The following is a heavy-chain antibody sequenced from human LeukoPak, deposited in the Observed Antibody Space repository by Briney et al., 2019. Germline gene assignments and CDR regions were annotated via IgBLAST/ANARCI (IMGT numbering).Heavy chain of an antibody. CDR2: IYYSGST. D-gene: IGHD1-26*01. V-gene: IGHV4-39*01. Sequence: SETLSLTCTVFGGSISSSSYYWGWIRQPPGKGLEWIGSIYYSGSTYYNPSLKSRVTISVDTSKNQFSLKLSSVTAADTAVYYCASEGGGFDPWGQGTLVTVSS. J-gene: IGHJ5*02. CDR1: GGSISSSSYY. CDR3: ASEGGGFDP.